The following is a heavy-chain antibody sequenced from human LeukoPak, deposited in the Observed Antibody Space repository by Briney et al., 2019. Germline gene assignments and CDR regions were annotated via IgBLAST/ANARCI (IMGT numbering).Heavy chain of an antibody. CDR1: GFTFSSYA. V-gene: IGHV3-23*01. Sequence: GGSLRLSCAASGFTFSSYAMSWVRQAPGKGLEWVSGISGSGGSTYYADSVKGRFTISRDNSKNTLYLQMNSLRAEDTAVYYCAKDGVGGIAARFDYWGQGTLVTVSS. CDR2: ISGSGGST. J-gene: IGHJ4*02. D-gene: IGHD6-6*01. CDR3: AKDGVGGIAARFDY.